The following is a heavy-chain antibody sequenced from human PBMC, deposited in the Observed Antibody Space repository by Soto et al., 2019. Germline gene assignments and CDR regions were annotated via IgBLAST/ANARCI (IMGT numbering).Heavy chain of an antibody. D-gene: IGHD3-22*01. CDR3: ARGDSPSYYDSSAYYNDF. J-gene: IGHJ4*02. CDR2: SIPIFGTP. CDR1: GGTFSGYA. V-gene: IGHV1-69*01. Sequence: VQLVQSGAEVKKPGSSVKVSCKASGGTFSGYAITWVRQAPGHGLEWIGGSIPIFGTPTYAPQFQGRVTIIADESTSKWYMELSSLRSEDRAVYYCARGDSPSYYDSSAYYNDFWSQGTLVTVSS.